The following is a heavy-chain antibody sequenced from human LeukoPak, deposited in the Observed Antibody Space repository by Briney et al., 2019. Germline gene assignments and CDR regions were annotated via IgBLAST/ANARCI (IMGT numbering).Heavy chain of an antibody. V-gene: IGHV1-18*01. CDR3: TRDGPAPGWYFDL. Sequence: ASVNVSCKASGYTFTNYGLSWVRQAPGQGLEWMGWISGYNGDTKYAQKLQDRVTMTTDTSTSTAYMELRSLRSDDTAVYFCTRDGPAPGWYFDLWGRGTLVTVSS. CDR1: GYTFTNYG. CDR2: ISGYNGDT. J-gene: IGHJ2*01.